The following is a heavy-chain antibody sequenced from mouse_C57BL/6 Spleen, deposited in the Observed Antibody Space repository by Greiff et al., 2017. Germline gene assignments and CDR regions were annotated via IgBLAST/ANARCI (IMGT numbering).Heavy chain of an antibody. Sequence: VQLQQSGAELVRPGASVTLSCKASGYTFTDYEMHWVKQTPVHGLEWIGAIDPETGGTAYNQKFKGKAILTADKSSSTAYMELRSLTSEDSAVYYCTSFDYSSSFAMGYWGQGASVTVSS. CDR2: IDPETGGT. CDR1: GYTFTDYE. D-gene: IGHD1-1*01. J-gene: IGHJ4*01. CDR3: TSFDYSSSFAMGY. V-gene: IGHV1-15*01.